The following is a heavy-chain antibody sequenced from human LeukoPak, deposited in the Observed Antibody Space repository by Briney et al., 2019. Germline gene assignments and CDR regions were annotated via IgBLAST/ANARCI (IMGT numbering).Heavy chain of an antibody. CDR1: GGSFSAYY. D-gene: IGHD5-18*01. V-gene: IGHV4-34*01. Sequence: IPSETLSLTCAVYGGSFSAYYWTWIRQPPGKGLEWIGEINHSGSANYNPSLKSRVTISVDTSKNQFSLKLSSVTAADTAAYYCARDGTAMVNWGQGTLVTVSS. J-gene: IGHJ4*02. CDR3: ARDGTAMVN. CDR2: INHSGSA.